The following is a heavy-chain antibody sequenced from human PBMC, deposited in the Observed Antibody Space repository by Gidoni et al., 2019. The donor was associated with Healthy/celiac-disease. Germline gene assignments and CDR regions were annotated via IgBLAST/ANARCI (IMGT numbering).Heavy chain of an antibody. CDR3: AKDPGAVAVYYFDY. J-gene: IGHJ4*02. CDR2: ISYDGSNK. V-gene: IGHV3-30*18. Sequence: QVQLVESGGGVVQPGRSLRLSCAASGFTFRSYGMHWVRQAPGKGLEWVAVISYDGSNKYYADSVKGRFTISRDNSKNTLYLQMNSLRAEDTAVYYCAKDPGAVAVYYFDYWGQGTLVTVSS. CDR1: GFTFRSYG. D-gene: IGHD6-19*01.